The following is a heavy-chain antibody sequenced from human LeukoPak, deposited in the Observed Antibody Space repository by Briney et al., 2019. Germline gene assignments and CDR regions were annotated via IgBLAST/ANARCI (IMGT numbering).Heavy chain of an antibody. J-gene: IGHJ5*02. V-gene: IGHV4-59*01. CDR2: IYYSGST. CDR1: GDSISSYC. D-gene: IGHD4-17*01. CDR3: ASGGDYGDHGSYDP. Sequence: PSETLSLTCTVSGDSISSYCWSWIRQPPGKGLEWIGYIYYSGSTNYNPSLKSRVTISVDTSKNQFSLKLSSVTAADTAVYYCASGGDYGDHGSYDPWGGGIVVSVSS.